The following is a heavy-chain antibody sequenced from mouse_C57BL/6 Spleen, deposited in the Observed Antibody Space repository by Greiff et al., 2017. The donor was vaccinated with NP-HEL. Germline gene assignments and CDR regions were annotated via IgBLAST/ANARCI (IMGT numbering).Heavy chain of an antibody. D-gene: IGHD1-1*01. J-gene: IGHJ4*01. V-gene: IGHV1-50*01. Sequence: QVQLQQPGAELVKPGASVKLSCKASGYTFTSYWMQWVQQRPGQGLEWIGEIDPSDSYTNYNQQFKGKATLTVDPSSSTAYMQLSSLTSEDAAVYYCASPGSSVYYAMDYWGKGTSVTVAS. CDR3: ASPGSSVYYAMDY. CDR2: IDPSDSYT. CDR1: GYTFTSYW.